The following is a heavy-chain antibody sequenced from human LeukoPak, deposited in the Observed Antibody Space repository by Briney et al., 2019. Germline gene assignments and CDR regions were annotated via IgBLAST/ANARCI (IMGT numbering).Heavy chain of an antibody. J-gene: IGHJ4*02. CDR1: QFTLLNSE. CDR2: ISTSGKAT. CDR3: AKEGDYGEIDY. D-gene: IGHD4-17*01. V-gene: IGHV3-48*03. Sequence: GGSLRLSCTASQFTLLNSEMHWVRQAPGKGLEWISYISTSGKATYYADSVKGRFTISRDNTENSLYLQMNNLRVDDTAVYYCAKEGDYGEIDYWGPGSQVTVSS.